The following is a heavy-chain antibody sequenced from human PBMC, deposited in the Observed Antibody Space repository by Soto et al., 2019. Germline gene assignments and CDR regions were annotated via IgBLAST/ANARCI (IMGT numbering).Heavy chain of an antibody. CDR3: AKDTSSGGSPLDY. V-gene: IGHV3-30*18. CDR1: GFTFNNYG. D-gene: IGHD2-15*01. CDR2: ISYDGSSE. J-gene: IGHJ4*02. Sequence: QVQLVESGGGVVQPGRSLRLSCAASGFTFNNYGMYWVRQAPGKGLEWVAFISYDGSSEYYADSVKGRFTISRDNAKNTLYLQMNRRRAEDTAVYYCAKDTSSGGSPLDYWGQGTLVTVSS.